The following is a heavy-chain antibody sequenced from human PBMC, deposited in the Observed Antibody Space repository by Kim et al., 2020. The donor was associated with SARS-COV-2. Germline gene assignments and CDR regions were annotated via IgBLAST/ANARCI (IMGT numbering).Heavy chain of an antibody. Sequence: SETLSLTCTVSGGSISSYYWSWIRQPPGKGLEWIGYIYYSGSTNYNPSLKSRVTISVDTSKNQFSLKLSSVTAADTAVYYCARDVLYYGSGSYFDYWGKGTLVTVSS. CDR3: ARDVLYYGSGSYFDY. D-gene: IGHD3-10*01. J-gene: IGHJ4*02. CDR2: IYYSGST. CDR1: GGSISSYY. V-gene: IGHV4-59*01.